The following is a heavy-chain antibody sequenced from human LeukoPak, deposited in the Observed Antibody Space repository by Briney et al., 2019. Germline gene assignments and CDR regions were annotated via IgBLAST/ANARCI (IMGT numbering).Heavy chain of an antibody. CDR2: VSHSGTT. CDR3: VTDVLLCGGSICNFFDP. CDR1: GHSITTGYF. J-gene: IGHJ5*01. D-gene: IGHD2-15*01. Sequence: PSETLSLTCSVSGHSITTGYFCAWIRQSPGKGLEWIASVSHSGTTYYNPPLKSRVTISLDTSRNQLSLKLSSVTAADTAVYYCVTDVLLCGGSICNFFDPWGQGTLVTVSS. V-gene: IGHV4-38-2*02.